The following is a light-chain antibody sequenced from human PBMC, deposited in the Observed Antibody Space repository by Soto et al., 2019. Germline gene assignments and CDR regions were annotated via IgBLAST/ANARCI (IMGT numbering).Light chain of an antibody. J-gene: IGLJ1*01. CDR1: SSDVGGYNY. CDR2: DVS. CDR3: SSDTSSTYV. Sequence: QSVLTQPASVSGSPGQSITISCTGTSSDVGGYNYVSWYQQHPGKAPKLMIYDVSNRPSGVSNRFSGSKSGNTASLTISGLQAEDEADYYCSSDTSSTYVFGTGNKVTV. V-gene: IGLV2-14*01.